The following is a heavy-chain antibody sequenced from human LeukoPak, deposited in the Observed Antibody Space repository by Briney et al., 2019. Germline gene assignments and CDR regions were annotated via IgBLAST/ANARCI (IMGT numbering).Heavy chain of an antibody. CDR3: ARDRDSSGWFDY. V-gene: IGHV4-59*01. Sequence: PSETLSLTCTVSGGSISSYYWSWIRQPPGKGLEWIGYIYYSGSANYNPSLKSRVTMSVDTSKNQFSLKLSSVTAADTAFYYCARDRDSSGWFDYWGQGTLVTVSS. CDR2: IYYSGSA. D-gene: IGHD6-19*01. J-gene: IGHJ4*02. CDR1: GGSISSYY.